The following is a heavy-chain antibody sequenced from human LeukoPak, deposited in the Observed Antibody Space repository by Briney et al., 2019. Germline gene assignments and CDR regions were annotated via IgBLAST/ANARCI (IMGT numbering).Heavy chain of an antibody. CDR3: ARDLAWGAY. Sequence: GGSLRLSCVASGFTFSIYTMSWVRQAPGKGLEWVSSITSSSGSIYSADSVKGRLTISRDNAKNSLYLEMNSLRDEDTAVYYCARDLAWGAYWGQGTLVTVSS. CDR1: GFTFSIYT. CDR2: ITSSSGSI. D-gene: IGHD4/OR15-4a*01. J-gene: IGHJ4*02. V-gene: IGHV3-21*01.